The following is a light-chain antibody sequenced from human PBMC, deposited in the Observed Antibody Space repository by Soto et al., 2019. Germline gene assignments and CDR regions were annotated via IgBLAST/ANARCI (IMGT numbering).Light chain of an antibody. V-gene: IGKV1-9*01. CDR3: RQLTAYPLT. CDR1: QGISSY. Sequence: DIQLTHSPSPLSASVGDRVTITCPARQGISSYLAWLQQKPGRAPNLLIYGASTLQSGVPSRFSGSGSGTDFTLTISNLQPAHSPIYSCRQLTAYPLTCGQGTRLEIK. CDR2: GAS. J-gene: IGKJ5*01.